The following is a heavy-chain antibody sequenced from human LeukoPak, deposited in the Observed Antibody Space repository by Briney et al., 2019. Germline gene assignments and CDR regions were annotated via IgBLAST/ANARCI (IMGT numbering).Heavy chain of an antibody. D-gene: IGHD3-3*01. Sequence: ASVKVSCKASGYTFTSYGISWVRQAPGQGLEWMGWISAYNGNTNYAQKFQGRVTITADESTSTAYMELSSLRSEDTAVYYCARDRKRQSGITIFGVVIPPFDPWGQGTLVTVSS. CDR2: ISAYNGNT. CDR1: GYTFTSYG. J-gene: IGHJ5*02. V-gene: IGHV1-18*01. CDR3: ARDRKRQSGITIFGVVIPPFDP.